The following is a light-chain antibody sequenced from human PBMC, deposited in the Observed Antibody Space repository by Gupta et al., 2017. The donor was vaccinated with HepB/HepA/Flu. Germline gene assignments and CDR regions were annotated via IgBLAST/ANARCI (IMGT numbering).Light chain of an antibody. CDR3: QAWDSSTVV. CDR2: QDS. CDR1: KLGDKY. V-gene: IGLV3-1*01. J-gene: IGLJ2*01. Sequence: SYALTQPPSVSVSPGQTASITCSGDKLGDKYACWYQQKPGQSPVLVIYQDSKRPSGLPERFSGSNSGNTATLTISGTQAMDEADYYCQAWDSSTVVFGGGTKLTVL.